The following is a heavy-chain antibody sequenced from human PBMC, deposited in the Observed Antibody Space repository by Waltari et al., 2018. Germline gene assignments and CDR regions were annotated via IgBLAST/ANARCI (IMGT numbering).Heavy chain of an antibody. Sequence: QVQLVQSGSELKKPGASVKVSCKASGYYFTDYAMNWVRQAPGQGLEWMGWINTNNEHPTDAQGFAGRFVFSLDTSVSTAYLQISSLKAEDTALYYCARGGYNYDFWSGHKVGDYWGLGTLVTVSS. CDR1: GYYFTDYA. D-gene: IGHD3-3*01. J-gene: IGHJ4*02. CDR3: ARGGYNYDFWSGHKVGDY. V-gene: IGHV7-4-1*02. CDR2: INTNNEHP.